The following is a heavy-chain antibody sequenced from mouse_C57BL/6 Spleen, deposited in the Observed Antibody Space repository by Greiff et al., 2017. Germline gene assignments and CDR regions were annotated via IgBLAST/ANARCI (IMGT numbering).Heavy chain of an antibody. CDR1: GFTFSDYG. CDR2: ISSGSSTI. J-gene: IGHJ4*01. CDR3: ATYGNYVYAMDY. V-gene: IGHV5-17*01. Sequence: EVNLVESGGGLVKPGGSLKLSCAASGFTFSDYGMHWFRQAPEKGLEWVAYISSGSSTIYYADTVKGRFTISRDNAKNTLFLQMTSLRSEDTAMYYCATYGNYVYAMDYWGQGTSVTVSS. D-gene: IGHD2-10*02.